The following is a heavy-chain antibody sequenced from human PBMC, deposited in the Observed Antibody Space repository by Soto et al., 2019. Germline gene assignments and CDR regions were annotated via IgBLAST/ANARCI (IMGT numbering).Heavy chain of an antibody. CDR2: THYSGST. D-gene: IGHD3-3*01. Sequence: QVQLQESGPGQVKASETLTLNCTVSGGSISSSNPYWGWIRQAPGQGLEWIGNTHYSGSTYYNPSLKSRVTISVDTPKNQFSVKLSSVTAADTAVYYCARGHGGITVIGAPGHFDYWGQGTLVTVSP. CDR1: GGSISSSNPY. V-gene: IGHV4-39*01. CDR3: ARGHGGITVIGAPGHFDY. J-gene: IGHJ4*02.